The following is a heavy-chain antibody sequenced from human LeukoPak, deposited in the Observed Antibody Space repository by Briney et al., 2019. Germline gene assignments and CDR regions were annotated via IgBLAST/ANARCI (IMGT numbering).Heavy chain of an antibody. CDR1: GYTFTSYG. J-gene: IGHJ3*02. CDR3: ARPGIAAAEDAFDI. V-gene: IGHV1-18*01. Sequence: ASVKVSCKASGYTFTSYGISWVRQAPGQGLGWMGWISAYNGNTNYAQKLQGRVTMTTDTSTSTAYMELRSLRSDDTALYYCARPGIAAAEDAFDIWGQGTMVTVSS. D-gene: IGHD6-13*01. CDR2: ISAYNGNT.